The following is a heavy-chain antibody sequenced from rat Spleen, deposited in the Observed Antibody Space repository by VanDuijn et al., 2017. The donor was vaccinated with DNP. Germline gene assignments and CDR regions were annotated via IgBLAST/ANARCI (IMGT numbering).Heavy chain of an antibody. V-gene: IGHV2S12*01. D-gene: IGHD1-1*01. Sequence: QVQLKESGPGLVQPSQTLSLTCTVSGFSLTSYGVSWVRQPPGKGLEWIAANSSGGDTYYNSALKSRLSISRDTSKSQVFLKMNSLQTEDTAIYFCTRDDSGPYYWGQGVMVTVSS. J-gene: IGHJ2*01. CDR1: GFSLTSYG. CDR3: TRDDSGPYY. CDR2: NSSGGDT.